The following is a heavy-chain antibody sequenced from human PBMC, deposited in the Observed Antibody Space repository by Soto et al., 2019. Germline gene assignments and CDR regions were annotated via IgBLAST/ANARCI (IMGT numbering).Heavy chain of an antibody. CDR1: GDSVSSNDAT. CDR3: VRLVGNSWLDS. J-gene: IGHJ5*01. V-gene: IGHV6-1*01. CDR2: TYYRSKWYI. Sequence: QVQLQQSGPGLVKTSQTLSLTCAISGDSVSSNDATWDWIRQSPSRGLEWLGRTYYRSKWYIDYAGSVKSRLTINPDPSNTQPALQLNSVTPDETAVYYCVRLVGNSWLDSCGPGTLVTVSS. D-gene: IGHD2-2*01.